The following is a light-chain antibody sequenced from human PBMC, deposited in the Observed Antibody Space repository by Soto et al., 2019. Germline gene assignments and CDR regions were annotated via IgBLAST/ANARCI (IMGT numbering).Light chain of an antibody. J-gene: IGLJ1*01. CDR3: SSHTSYSTRV. CDR2: EVS. CDR1: SSDVGGYNY. V-gene: IGLV2-14*01. Sequence: QSVLTQPASVSGSPGQSIAISCTGTSSDVGGYNYVSWYQQHPGKAPKLMIHEVSNRPSGISDRFSGSKSGNTASLTTPGLQADDEADYYCSSHTSYSTRVFGTGTKLTVL.